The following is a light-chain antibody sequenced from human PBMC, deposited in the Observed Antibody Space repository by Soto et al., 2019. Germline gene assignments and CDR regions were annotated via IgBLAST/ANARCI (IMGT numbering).Light chain of an antibody. CDR2: GSP. CDR1: QLFSSN. Sequence: EIVLTPPPGTLPVSPGDSVPLSCRPSQLFSSNFAGYQRSLGQAPRLLIYGSPTRATGVPPRFSGSASGTEFTLTISTLKSEDFGVYYCQQYNYWPRTFGQGTRLE. CDR3: QQYNYWPRT. J-gene: IGKJ5*01. V-gene: IGKV3-15*01.